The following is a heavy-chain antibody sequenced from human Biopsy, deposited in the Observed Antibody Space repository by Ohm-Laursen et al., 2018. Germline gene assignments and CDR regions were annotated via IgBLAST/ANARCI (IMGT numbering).Heavy chain of an antibody. J-gene: IGHJ4*02. CDR2: ISASGNHI. CDR3: ARDGEAKYCKHGVCPSDF. CDR1: GVTLSGYS. Sequence: SLRLSCSASGVTLSGYSMNWVRQAPGKGLEWVPSISASGNHIYYTDSVKGRFTVSRDNGKNSVYLQMNSLRVEDTAVYYCARDGEAKYCKHGVCPSDFWGQGTLVTVSS. V-gene: IGHV3-21*01. D-gene: IGHD2-8*01.